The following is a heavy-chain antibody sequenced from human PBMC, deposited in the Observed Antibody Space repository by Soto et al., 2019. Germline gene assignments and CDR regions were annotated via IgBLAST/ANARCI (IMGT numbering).Heavy chain of an antibody. V-gene: IGHV3-9*01. CDR2: ITWSSGYI. CDR3: AKATYDSSGYYTAPDY. CDR1: GFSFDDYA. D-gene: IGHD3-22*01. Sequence: LRLSCAASGFSFDDYAMHWVRQAPGRGLEWVSGITWSSGYIGYADSVKGRFTISKDNAKNSLYLKMNSLRPEDTAVHYCAKATYDSSGYYTAPDYWGQGTLVPVSS. J-gene: IGHJ4*02.